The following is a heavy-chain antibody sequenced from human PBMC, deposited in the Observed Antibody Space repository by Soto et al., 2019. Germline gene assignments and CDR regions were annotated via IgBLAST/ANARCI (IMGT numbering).Heavy chain of an antibody. D-gene: IGHD1-1*01. CDR1: GGSISSSSYY. CDR3: ARVPLEGILFDY. CDR2: IYYSGST. V-gene: IGHV4-39*07. Sequence: SETLSLTCTVSGGSISSSSYYWGWIRQPPGKGLEWIGIIYYSGSTYYNPSLKSRITISVDTSKNQFSLKMSSVTAADTAVYYCARVPLEGILFDYWGQGTLVTVSS. J-gene: IGHJ4*02.